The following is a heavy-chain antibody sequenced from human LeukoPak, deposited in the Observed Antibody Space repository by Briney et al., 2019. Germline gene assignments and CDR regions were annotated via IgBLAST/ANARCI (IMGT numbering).Heavy chain of an antibody. V-gene: IGHV1-18*01. Sequence: ASVKVSCKASGYTFTNYDINWVRQAPGQGLEWMGWISVYNGKTKYTQKLQGRVTMTTETSTNTAYMELRSLTSDDTAVYYCARGRTAPYIYYMDVWGKGTTVTVSS. CDR1: GYTFTNYD. CDR3: ARGRTAPYIYYMDV. CDR2: ISVYNGKT. D-gene: IGHD3-16*01. J-gene: IGHJ6*03.